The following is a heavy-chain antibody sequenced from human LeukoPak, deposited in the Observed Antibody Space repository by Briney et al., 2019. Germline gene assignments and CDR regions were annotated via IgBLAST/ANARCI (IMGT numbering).Heavy chain of an antibody. Sequence: SETLSLTCTVSGASISSTTYYWGWIRQPPGKGLEWIGTMYYNGSTYNNPSLKSRVTISGDTSKNQCSLKLSSVTAADTAVYYCARESRDDNNNYRPLDYWGQGTLVTVSS. CDR1: GASISSTTYY. V-gene: IGHV4-39*07. J-gene: IGHJ4*02. D-gene: IGHD4-11*01. CDR2: MYYNGST. CDR3: ARESRDDNNNYRPLDY.